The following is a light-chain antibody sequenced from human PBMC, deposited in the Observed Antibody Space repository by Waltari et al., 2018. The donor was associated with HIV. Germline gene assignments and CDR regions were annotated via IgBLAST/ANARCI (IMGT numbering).Light chain of an antibody. CDR2: KVN. Sequence: QSALTQPRSLSGSPGQSVTISCTGTSSDVGGYNYVSCDQPPPGKAPNLMVYKVNKRPSVGPARFSGSESGNTASLTSSGLHADDEADYYCCSYVGSYTLLFGGGTKLTVL. CDR3: CSYVGSYTLL. CDR1: SSDVGGYNY. J-gene: IGLJ2*01. V-gene: IGLV2-11*01.